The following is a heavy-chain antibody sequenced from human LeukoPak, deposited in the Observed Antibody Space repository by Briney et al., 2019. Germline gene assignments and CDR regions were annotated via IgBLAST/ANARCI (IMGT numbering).Heavy chain of an antibody. CDR1: GYTFTGSY. D-gene: IGHD1-1*01. CDR3: TREDDNSYDAFDI. J-gene: IGHJ3*02. V-gene: IGHV1-2*02. Sequence: ASVKVSCKASGYTFTGSYMHWVRQAPGQGLEWMGWINPYSGGTNYAQKFQGRITMTRDTSISTAYMELSRLRSDDTAVYYCTREDDNSYDAFDIWSQGTMVTVSS. CDR2: INPYSGGT.